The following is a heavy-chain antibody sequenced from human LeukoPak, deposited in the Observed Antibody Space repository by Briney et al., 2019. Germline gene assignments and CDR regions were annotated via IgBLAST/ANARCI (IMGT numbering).Heavy chain of an antibody. CDR1: DGSISSYY. CDR3: ARERAVLLWFGELLDPYYYYYMDV. Sequence: TSETLSLTCTVSDGSISSYYWSWIRQPAGKGLEWIGRIYTGGSTNYNPSLKSRVTMSVDTSKNQFSLKLSSVTAADTAVYYCARERAVLLWFGELLDPYYYYYMDVWGKGTTVTISS. V-gene: IGHV4-4*07. CDR2: IYTGGST. J-gene: IGHJ6*03. D-gene: IGHD3-10*01.